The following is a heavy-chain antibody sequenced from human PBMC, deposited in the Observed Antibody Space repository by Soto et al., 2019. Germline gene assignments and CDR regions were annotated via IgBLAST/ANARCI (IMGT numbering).Heavy chain of an antibody. J-gene: IGHJ4*02. V-gene: IGHV4-31*03. CDR2: IYYSGST. D-gene: IGHD3-3*01. CDR3: ARSSIKPQVFMYPFDS. CDR1: GGSISSGGYY. Sequence: PSETLSLTCTVSGGSISSGGYYWSWIRQHPGKGLEWIGYIYYSGSTYYNPSLKSRVTISLDTSKNQFSLKLNSVTAADTAVYYCARSSIKPQVFMYPFDSWSQGTLVTVSS.